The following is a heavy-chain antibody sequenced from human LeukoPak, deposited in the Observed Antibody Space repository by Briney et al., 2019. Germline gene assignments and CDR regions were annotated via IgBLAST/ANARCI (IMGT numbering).Heavy chain of an antibody. J-gene: IGHJ3*02. Sequence: GGSLRLSCAASGVTVSRNYMSWVRQAPGKGLEWVSVINSGGSTHYADSVKGRFTISRDSSKNTLYLQMNSLRAEDTAVYYCATEPQWRENINAFDIWGQGTMVTVSS. V-gene: IGHV3-53*01. CDR3: ATEPQWRENINAFDI. CDR1: GVTVSRNY. CDR2: INSGGST. D-gene: IGHD6-19*01.